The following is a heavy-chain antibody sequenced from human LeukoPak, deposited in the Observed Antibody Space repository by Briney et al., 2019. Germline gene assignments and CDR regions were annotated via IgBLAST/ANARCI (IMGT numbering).Heavy chain of an antibody. CDR2: IFYTGST. Sequence: SETLSLTCTVSGGSISSYYWSWIRQPPGKGLEWIGYIFYTGSTNYNPSLKSRVTISVDTSKNQFSLKLSSVTAADTAVYYCARDRGTWNDDGFDYWGQGTLVTVSS. CDR1: GGSISSYY. J-gene: IGHJ4*02. D-gene: IGHD1-1*01. CDR3: ARDRGTWNDDGFDY. V-gene: IGHV4-59*12.